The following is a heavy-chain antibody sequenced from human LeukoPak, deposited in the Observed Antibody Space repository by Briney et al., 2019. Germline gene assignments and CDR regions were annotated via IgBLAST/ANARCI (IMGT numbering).Heavy chain of an antibody. CDR3: ARGSLWLGEFDFFDI. CDR2: LNPNNGNT. Sequence: ASVKVSCKASGYTFTSYDINWVRQATGQGLEWMGWLNPNNGNTGYAQKFQGRVAMTGNTYTTTAYMELTGLSSEDTAVYYCARGSLWLGEFDFFDIWGQGTAVTVS. V-gene: IGHV1-8*01. CDR1: GYTFTSYD. D-gene: IGHD3-10*01. J-gene: IGHJ3*02.